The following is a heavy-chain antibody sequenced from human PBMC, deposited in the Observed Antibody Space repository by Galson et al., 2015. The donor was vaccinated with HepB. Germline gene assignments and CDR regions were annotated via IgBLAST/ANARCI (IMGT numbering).Heavy chain of an antibody. CDR3: AKDTIPTAGERRGYFDH. V-gene: IGHV3-23*01. CDR2: ITDNGDIT. CDR1: GFTFSSYA. J-gene: IGHJ4*02. Sequence: SLRLSCAASGFTFSSYAMSWVRPAPGKGLEWVSAITDNGDITNYADPVRGRFTISRDNSKNTLYLQMNSLRVEDTAVYYCAKDTIPTAGERRGYFDHWGQGALVTVSS. D-gene: IGHD5-24*01.